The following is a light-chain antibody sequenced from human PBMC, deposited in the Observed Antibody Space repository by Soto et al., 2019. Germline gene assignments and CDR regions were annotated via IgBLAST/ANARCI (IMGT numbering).Light chain of an antibody. CDR1: QSIGSNY. Sequence: EVVLTQSPGTLSLSPGERATLSCRASQSIGSNYLVWNQQRPGQAPRLLIYGASSRATGVPDRFSGSGSGTDFTLTISRLEPDDFAAYYCQQYGTSPKYTFGQGTKLEIK. J-gene: IGKJ2*01. V-gene: IGKV3-20*01. CDR3: QQYGTSPKYT. CDR2: GAS.